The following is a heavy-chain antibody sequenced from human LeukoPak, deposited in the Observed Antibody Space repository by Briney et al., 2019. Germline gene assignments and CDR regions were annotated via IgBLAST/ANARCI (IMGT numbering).Heavy chain of an antibody. J-gene: IGHJ4*02. Sequence: PGGSLRLSCAASGFTFSSYWMSWVRQAPGKGLEWVANIKQDGSEKYYVDSVKGRFTISRDNAKNSLYLQMNSLRAEDTAVYYCVKLPTGVGELSFSFWGQGTLVTVSS. V-gene: IGHV3-7*01. D-gene: IGHD3-16*02. CDR1: GFTFSSYW. CDR2: IKQDGSEK. CDR3: VKLPTGVGELSFSF.